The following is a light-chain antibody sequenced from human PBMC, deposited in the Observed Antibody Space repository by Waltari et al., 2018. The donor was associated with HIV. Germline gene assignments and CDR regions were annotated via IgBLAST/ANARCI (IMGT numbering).Light chain of an antibody. V-gene: IGKV3-11*01. Sequence: EIVLTHSPATLSLSLGERATLSCRASQSVSSYLAWYQQKPGQAPRLLIYDASNRATGIPARFSGSGSGTDFTLTISSLEPEDFAVYYCQQRSNWPPTFGGGTKVEIK. CDR2: DAS. CDR3: QQRSNWPPT. CDR1: QSVSSY. J-gene: IGKJ4*01.